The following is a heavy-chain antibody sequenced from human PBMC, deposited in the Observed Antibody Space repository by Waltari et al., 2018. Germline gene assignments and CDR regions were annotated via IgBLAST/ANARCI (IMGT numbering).Heavy chain of an antibody. CDR2: INKDGSSI. V-gene: IGHV3-74*01. CDR1: GLTVSNSW. CDR3: ARESFGGLQPALDK. J-gene: IGHJ3*02. D-gene: IGHD3-16*01. Sequence: EVQLVESGGRLVPPGGYLRISCAVSGLTVSNSWMHWVRQAPGKGLVWVSRINKDGSSISYADSVEGRFTISRDNAKKTLYLQMNSLRAEDTGVYYCARESFGGLQPALDKWGQGTRVTVSS.